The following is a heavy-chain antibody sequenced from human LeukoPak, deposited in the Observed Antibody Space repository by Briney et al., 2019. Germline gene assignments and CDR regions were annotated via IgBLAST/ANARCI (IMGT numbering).Heavy chain of an antibody. J-gene: IGHJ5*02. D-gene: IGHD3-9*01. CDR3: TTAQGNFDWFLRKDWFDP. CDR1: GFTFSNAW. CDR2: IKSKTDGGTT. V-gene: IGHV3-15*01. Sequence: PGGSLRLSCAASGFTFSNAWMSWVRQAPGKGLEWVGRIKSKTDGGTTDYAAPVKGRSTISRDDSKNTLYLQMNSLKTEDTAVYYCTTAQGNFDWFLRKDWFDPWGQGTLVTVSS.